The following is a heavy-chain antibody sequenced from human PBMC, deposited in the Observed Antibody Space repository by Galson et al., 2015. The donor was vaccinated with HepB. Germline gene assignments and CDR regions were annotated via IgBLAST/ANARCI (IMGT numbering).Heavy chain of an antibody. CDR3: AREGSSPVVLYANAFDI. CDR2: TYYRSKWYN. J-gene: IGHJ3*02. Sequence: CAISGDSVSSNSAAWNWIRQSPSRGLEWLGRTYYRSKWYNDYAVSVKSRITINPDTSKNQFSLQLNSVTPEDTAVYYCAREGSSPVVLYANAFDIWGQGTMVTVSS. D-gene: IGHD2-8*01. CDR1: GDSVSSNSAA. V-gene: IGHV6-1*01.